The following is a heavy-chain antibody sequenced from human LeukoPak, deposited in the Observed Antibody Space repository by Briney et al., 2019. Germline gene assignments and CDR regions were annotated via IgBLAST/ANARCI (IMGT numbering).Heavy chain of an antibody. Sequence: GGSLRLSCAASRFTFSSYAMSWVRQAPGKGLEWVSAISGSGGSTYYADSVKGRFTISRDNSKNTLYLQMNSLRAEDTAVYYCAKDPNRAWQQLASSPFDYWGQGTLVTVSS. D-gene: IGHD6-13*01. CDR3: AKDPNRAWQQLASSPFDY. J-gene: IGHJ4*02. CDR2: ISGSGGST. V-gene: IGHV3-23*01. CDR1: RFTFSSYA.